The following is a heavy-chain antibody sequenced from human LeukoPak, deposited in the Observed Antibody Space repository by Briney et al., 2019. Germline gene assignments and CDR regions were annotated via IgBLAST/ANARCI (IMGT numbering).Heavy chain of an antibody. CDR2: IWFDGSTK. Sequence: PGGSLRLSCAASGFIFSNYGMHWVRQAPGEGLEWVAVIWFDGSTKYNPDTVKGRFTISRDNSKNTLYLQMNSLRAEDTAVYYCARGRVGATKNWFDPWGQGTLVTVSS. D-gene: IGHD1-26*01. V-gene: IGHV3-33*01. CDR3: ARGRVGATKNWFDP. CDR1: GFIFSNYG. J-gene: IGHJ5*02.